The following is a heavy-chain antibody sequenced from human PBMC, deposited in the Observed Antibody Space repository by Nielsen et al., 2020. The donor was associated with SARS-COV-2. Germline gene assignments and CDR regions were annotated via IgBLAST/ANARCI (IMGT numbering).Heavy chain of an antibody. V-gene: IGHV4-59*01. CDR3: ARDAVSGLAYYYYYYGMDV. D-gene: IGHD5-12*01. Sequence: WIRQPPGKGLEWIGYIYYSGSTNYNPSLKSRVTISVDTSKNQFSLKLSSVTAADTAGYYCARDAVSGLAYYYYYYGMDVWGQGTTVTVSS. CDR2: IYYSGST. J-gene: IGHJ6*02.